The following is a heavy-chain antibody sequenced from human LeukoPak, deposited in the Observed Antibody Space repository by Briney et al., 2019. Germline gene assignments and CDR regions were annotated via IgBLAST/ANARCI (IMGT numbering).Heavy chain of an antibody. CDR3: ARRGYYYGSGSKNWFDP. CDR1: GGTFSSYA. V-gene: IGHV1-69*06. J-gene: IGHJ5*02. D-gene: IGHD3-10*01. CDR2: VIPIFGTA. Sequence: SSVKVSCKASGGTFSSYAISWVRQAPGQGLEWMGGVIPIFGTANYAQKFQGRVTITADKSTSTAYMELSSLRSEDTAVYYCARRGYYYGSGSKNWFDPWGQGTLVTVSS.